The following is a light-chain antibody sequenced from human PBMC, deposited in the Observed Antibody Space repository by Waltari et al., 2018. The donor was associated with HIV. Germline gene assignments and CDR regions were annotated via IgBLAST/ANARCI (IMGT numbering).Light chain of an antibody. CDR3: QQYNNWPPAWT. Sequence: IVMTHSPVTLSASPGDRVTLSCSPSERVNSDLAWYQQKPGQAPRILIHGASTRATGIPPRFSGSGSETQFTLTISSLKSEDCAVYYCQQYNNWPPAWTFGRGTRVEI. V-gene: IGKV3-15*01. J-gene: IGKJ1*01. CDR2: GAS. CDR1: ERVNSD.